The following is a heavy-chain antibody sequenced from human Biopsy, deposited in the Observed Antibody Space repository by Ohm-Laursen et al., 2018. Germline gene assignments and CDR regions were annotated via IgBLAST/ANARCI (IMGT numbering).Heavy chain of an antibody. CDR1: GYSFTSYG. D-gene: IGHD2-15*01. Sequence: ASVKVSCKASGYSFTSYGMNWVLQAPGQGLEWVGWISPYFGNTNSTQKLQARVTLSTETSTDTAYMELRSLRYDDTAIYYCVREGLDCAGGTCYSGPLDLWGQGTLITVSS. CDR3: VREGLDCAGGTCYSGPLDL. CDR2: ISPYFGNT. V-gene: IGHV1-18*01. J-gene: IGHJ4*03.